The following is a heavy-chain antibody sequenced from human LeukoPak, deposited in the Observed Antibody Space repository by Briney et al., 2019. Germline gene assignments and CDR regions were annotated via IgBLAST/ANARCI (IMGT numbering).Heavy chain of an antibody. CDR2: IHYTGGT. CDR1: GGSITTTNYY. CDR3: ARHGGIVATIYYNWFDP. J-gene: IGHJ5*02. Sequence: TSETLSLTCTLSGGSITTTNYYWGWIRQPPGKGLEWIGTIHYTGGTYYNPSLKSRVTISVDTSKNQFSLKLSSVTAADTAVYYCARHGGIVATIYYNWFDPWGQGTLVTVSS. V-gene: IGHV4-39*01. D-gene: IGHD5-12*01.